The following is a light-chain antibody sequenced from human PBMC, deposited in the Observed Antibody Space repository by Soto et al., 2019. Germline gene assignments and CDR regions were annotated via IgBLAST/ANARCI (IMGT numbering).Light chain of an antibody. V-gene: IGLV1-51*01. Sequence: QAVVTQPPSVSAAPGHKITISCSGSTSNIGNNYVSWYQQLPGTAPKLLIYDDNQRPSGIPDRFSGSKSGASATLGITGLQAGDEADYYCGTWDTSLNAGVFGGGTQLTVL. J-gene: IGLJ2*01. CDR3: GTWDTSLNAGV. CDR1: TSNIGNNY. CDR2: DDN.